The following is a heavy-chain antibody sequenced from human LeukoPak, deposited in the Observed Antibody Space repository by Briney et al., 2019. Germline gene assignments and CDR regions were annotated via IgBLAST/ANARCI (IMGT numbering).Heavy chain of an antibody. CDR1: VFTFSRFA. V-gene: IGHV3-33*06. CDR3: AKEPKEWLGAFEI. J-gene: IGHJ3*02. Sequence: GGSLRLSCAASVFTFSRFAMHWVRQAPGEGPEWVALIWYDGSKSFYADSVKGRFTISGDNSKNTLSLQMSSLRGDDTAVYYCAKEPKEWLGAFEIWGQGAFVTVSS. CDR2: IWYDGSKS. D-gene: IGHD6-19*01.